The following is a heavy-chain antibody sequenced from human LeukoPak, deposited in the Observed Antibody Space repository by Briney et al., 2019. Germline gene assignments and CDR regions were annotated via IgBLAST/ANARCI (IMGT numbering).Heavy chain of an antibody. Sequence: KPSETLSLTCAVYGGSFSGYYWSWIRQPPGKGLEWIGEINHSGSTNYNPSLKSRVTISVDTSKSQFSLKLSSVTAADTTVYYCASAGATSYWGQGTLVTVSS. CDR3: ASAGATSY. CDR1: GGSFSGYY. V-gene: IGHV4-34*01. J-gene: IGHJ4*02. D-gene: IGHD1-26*01. CDR2: INHSGST.